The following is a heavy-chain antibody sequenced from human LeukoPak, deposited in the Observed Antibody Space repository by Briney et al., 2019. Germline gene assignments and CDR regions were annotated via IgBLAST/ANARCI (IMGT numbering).Heavy chain of an antibody. V-gene: IGHV3-30*04. J-gene: IGHJ4*02. D-gene: IGHD2-15*01. Sequence: PGGSLRLSCTASRFMFSSFSINWVRQAPGKGLEWVAVISNDGRKQYYTDSVKGRFTISRDNSKNTLYLQMNSLRPEDTAVYYCARKFCSGGSCYELDYWGQGTLVTVSS. CDR3: ARKFCSGGSCYELDY. CDR2: ISNDGRKQ. CDR1: RFMFSSFS.